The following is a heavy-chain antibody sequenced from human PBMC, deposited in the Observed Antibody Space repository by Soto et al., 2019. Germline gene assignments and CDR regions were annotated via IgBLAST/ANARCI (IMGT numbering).Heavy chain of an antibody. Sequence: EVHLLQSGVDLVQPGGSLRLSCAASGFTFSGYAMSWVRQAPGKGLEWVSGISNSGGSTFYADSVKGRFTISRDNSENTLYLQMNSLKDEDTAVYFCAKDQAGGWISHGYDHWGQGSRVDVSA. CDR1: GFTFSGYA. CDR3: AKDQAGGWISHGYDH. J-gene: IGHJ5*02. D-gene: IGHD5-12*01. V-gene: IGHV3-23*01. CDR2: ISNSGGST.